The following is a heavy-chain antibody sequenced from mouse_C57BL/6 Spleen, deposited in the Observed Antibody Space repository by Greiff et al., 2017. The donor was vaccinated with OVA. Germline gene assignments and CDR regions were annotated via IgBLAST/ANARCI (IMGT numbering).Heavy chain of an antibody. CDR2: INPSSGYT. CDR1: GYTFTSYT. D-gene: IGHD2-5*01. V-gene: IGHV1-4*01. Sequence: QVHVKQSGAELARPGASVKMSCKASGYTFTSYTMHWVKQRPGQGLEWIGYINPSSGYTKYNQKFKDKATLTADKSSSTAYMQLSSLTSEDSAVYYCARTYYSNRYYFDYWGQGTTLTVSS. CDR3: ARTYYSNRYYFDY. J-gene: IGHJ2*01.